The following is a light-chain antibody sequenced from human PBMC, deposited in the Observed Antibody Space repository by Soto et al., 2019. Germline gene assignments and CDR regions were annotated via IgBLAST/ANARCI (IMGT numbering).Light chain of an antibody. CDR3: QHYGTTPWT. V-gene: IGKV3-20*01. CDR1: QSVCSRC. J-gene: IGKJ1*01. Sequence: ETVLTQSPGTLSLSPGERVTLSCRASQSVCSRCFAWYQQKPGQSPRLLIYGASTRATGIPDRFSGSGSGTDFTLTISRLEPEDFAVYYCQHYGTTPWTFGQVTKVGIK. CDR2: GAS.